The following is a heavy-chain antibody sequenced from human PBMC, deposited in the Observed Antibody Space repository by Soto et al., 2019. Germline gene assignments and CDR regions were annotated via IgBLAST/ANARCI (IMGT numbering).Heavy chain of an antibody. J-gene: IGHJ4*02. CDR3: SREPTYCSGGSCYSLGLDD. D-gene: IGHD2-15*01. CDR1: GFTFSSNY. CDR2: IYSGGST. V-gene: IGHV3-66*01. Sequence: EVQLVESGGGVVQPGGSLRLSCAASGFTFSSNYMSWVRQAPGKGLEWVSVIYSGGSTYYAESVKGRSTIFRENSKNTLYLQMNSLRGEDTEVYYCSREPTYCSGGSCYSLGLDDWGQGTLVTVSS.